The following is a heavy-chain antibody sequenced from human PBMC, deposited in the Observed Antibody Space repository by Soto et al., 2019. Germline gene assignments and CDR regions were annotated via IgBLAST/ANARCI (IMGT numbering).Heavy chain of an antibody. V-gene: IGHV4-31*03. Sequence: QVQLQESGPGLVKPSQTLSLTCIVSGGSISSDGYYWTWIRQHAGQGLEWIAYSYNNGNAYYNPSLESRVSMSVDTSKNQVSLRLTSVTAADTAVYYCARGRYSTTYSTYYYGLAVWGQGTKVTVSS. CDR1: GGSISSDGYY. CDR2: SYNNGNA. J-gene: IGHJ6*02. CDR3: ARGRYSTTYSTYYYGLAV. D-gene: IGHD2-21*01.